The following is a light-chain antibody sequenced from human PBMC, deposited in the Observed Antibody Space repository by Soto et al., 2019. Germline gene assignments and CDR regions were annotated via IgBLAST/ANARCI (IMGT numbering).Light chain of an antibody. CDR3: SSYPSSSTPLLV. CDR1: SSDVGGYNY. J-gene: IGLJ1*01. Sequence: QSVLTQPASVSGSPGQSITISCTGTSSDVGGYNYVSWYQQHPGKAPKLMIYEVSNRPSGVSNRFSGSKSGNTASLTISGLQAEDEADYYCSSYPSSSTPLLVFGTGTKLTVL. V-gene: IGLV2-14*01. CDR2: EVS.